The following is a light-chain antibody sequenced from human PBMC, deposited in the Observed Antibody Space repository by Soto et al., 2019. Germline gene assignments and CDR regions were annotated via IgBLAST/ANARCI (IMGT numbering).Light chain of an antibody. V-gene: IGKV3-11*01. CDR3: QQRSNWPWT. CDR1: QSVSSY. Sequence: EIVLTQSPGTLSLSPGERATLSCRASQSVSSYLAWYQQKPGQAPRLLIYDASNRATGIPARFSGSGSGTDFTLTISSLEPEDFAVHYCQQRSNWPWTFGQGTKVDI. J-gene: IGKJ1*01. CDR2: DAS.